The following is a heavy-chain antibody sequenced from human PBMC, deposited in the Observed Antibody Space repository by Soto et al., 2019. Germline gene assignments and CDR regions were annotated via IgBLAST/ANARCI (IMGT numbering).Heavy chain of an antibody. CDR1: GGSITNSNW. CDR3: ARGPPIVGNTTPLDS. J-gene: IGHJ4*02. D-gene: IGHD1-26*01. V-gene: IGHV4-4*02. CDR2: IYHAGST. Sequence: TSETLSLTCTVPGGSITNSNWWSWVRLPPAKGLEWIGDIYHAGSTKYNPSLERRVTMSVDTSNNQFALTLTSVTAADTAVYFCARGPPIVGNTTPLDSWGQGTLVTVS.